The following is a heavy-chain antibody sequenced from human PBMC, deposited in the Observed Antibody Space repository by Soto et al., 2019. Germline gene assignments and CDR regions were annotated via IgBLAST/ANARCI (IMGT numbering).Heavy chain of an antibody. V-gene: IGHV1-18*01. D-gene: IGHD2-21*02. CDR3: ARDLESRHIVVVTAVDY. CDR1: GYTFTSYG. J-gene: IGHJ4*02. CDR2: ISAYNGNT. Sequence: ASVKVSCKASGYTFTSYGISWVRQAPGQGLEWMGWISAYNGNTNYAQKLQGRVTMTTDTSTSTAYMELRSLRSDDTAVYYCARDLESRHIVVVTAVDYWGQGTLVTVSS.